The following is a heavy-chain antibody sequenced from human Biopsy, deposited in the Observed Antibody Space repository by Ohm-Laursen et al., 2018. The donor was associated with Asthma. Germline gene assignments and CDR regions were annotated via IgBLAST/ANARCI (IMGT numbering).Heavy chain of an antibody. CDR2: IHYSGST. CDR3: AGFCSGGNCPGH. J-gene: IGHJ4*02. V-gene: IGHV4-61*01. CDR1: GASVSTPNY. Sequence: SDTLSLTCSVSGASVSTPNYWAWIRQPPGKGLEWIGNIHYSGSTYSNPSLKSRVTISVDTSKKQISLRLSSVIAADTAVYYCAGFCSGGNCPGHWGQGTLVTVSS. D-gene: IGHD2-15*01.